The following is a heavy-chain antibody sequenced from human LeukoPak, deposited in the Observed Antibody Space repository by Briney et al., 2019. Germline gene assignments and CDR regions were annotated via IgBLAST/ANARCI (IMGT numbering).Heavy chain of an antibody. CDR1: GGSISSYY. V-gene: IGHV4-59*08. J-gene: IGHJ4*02. D-gene: IGHD6-13*01. CDR3: ARHKIAEYYFDY. CDR2: IYYSGST. Sequence: SETLSLTCTVSGGSISSYYWSWIRQPPGKGLEWIGYIYYSGSTYYNPSLKSRVTISVDTSKNQFSLKLSSVTAADTAVYYCARHKIAEYYFDYWGQGTLVTVSS.